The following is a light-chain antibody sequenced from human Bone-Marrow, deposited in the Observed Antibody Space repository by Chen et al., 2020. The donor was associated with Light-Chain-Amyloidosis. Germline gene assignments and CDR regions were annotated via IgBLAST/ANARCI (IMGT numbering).Light chain of an antibody. J-gene: IGLJ3*02. CDR2: DDS. V-gene: IGLV3-21*02. Sequence: SYVPTQPSSVSVAPGQTATIACGGNNIGSTSLHWYQQTPGQAPLLVVYDDSDRPSGIPERLSGSNSGNTATRTISRVEAGDEADYYCQVWDRSSDRPVFGGGTKLTVL. CDR3: QVWDRSSDRPV. CDR1: NIGSTS.